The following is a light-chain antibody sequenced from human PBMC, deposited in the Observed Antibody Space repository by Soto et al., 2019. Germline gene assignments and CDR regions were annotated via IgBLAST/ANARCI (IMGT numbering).Light chain of an antibody. J-gene: IGLJ2*01. V-gene: IGLV1-47*01. CDR2: RNN. CDR3: AAWDDSLSGPV. Sequence: QSVLTQPPSASGTRGQRVTISCSGSRSNIGSNYVYWYQQLPGTAPKLLIYRNNQRPSGVPDRFSGSKSGTSASLAISGLRSEDEADYYCAAWDDSLSGPVFGGGTKLTVL. CDR1: RSNIGSNY.